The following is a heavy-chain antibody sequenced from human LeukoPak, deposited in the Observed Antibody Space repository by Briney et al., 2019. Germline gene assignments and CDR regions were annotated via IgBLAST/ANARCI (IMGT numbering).Heavy chain of an antibody. J-gene: IGHJ1*01. Sequence: PGGSLCPSPAASGVTCCDLYTERVRQAPGKGLEWIGRTGNKANNYPTEYAASVKGRFTISRDDSKNSLYLQMNSLKTEDTSVYYCARGPPMEAVVASQYYPMLYFLQLWGQGTLVTVSS. V-gene: IGHV3-72*01. CDR2: TGNKANNYPT. CDR1: GVTCCDLY. D-gene: IGHD2-15*01. CDR3: ARGPPMEAVVASQYYPMLYFLQL.